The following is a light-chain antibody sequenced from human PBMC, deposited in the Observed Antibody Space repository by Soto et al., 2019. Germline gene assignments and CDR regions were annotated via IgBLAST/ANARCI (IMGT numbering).Light chain of an antibody. CDR2: DAS. V-gene: IGKV3-11*01. Sequence: EIVLTQSPVTLSLSPGERATLSCRASQSVRTYLAWYQVKPGQAPRPLIYDASSRASGVPARFSGSGSGTDFTLTISSLEPEDFALYYCHQRNTWPQITVGQGTRLEIK. J-gene: IGKJ5*01. CDR1: QSVRTY. CDR3: HQRNTWPQIT.